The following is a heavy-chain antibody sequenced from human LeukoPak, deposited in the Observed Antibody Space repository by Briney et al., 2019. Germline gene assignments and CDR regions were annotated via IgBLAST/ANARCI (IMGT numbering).Heavy chain of an antibody. V-gene: IGHV3-7*01. Sequence: GGSLRLSCAASGFTFSSYWVSWVRQAPGKGLEWVANIKQDGSEKYYVDSVKGRFTVSRDNAKNSLYLQMNSLRVEDMAMYYCAKVAASGISPTDYWGQGTLVTVSS. CDR2: IKQDGSEK. CDR1: GFTFSSYW. J-gene: IGHJ4*02. CDR3: AKVAASGISPTDY. D-gene: IGHD6-13*01.